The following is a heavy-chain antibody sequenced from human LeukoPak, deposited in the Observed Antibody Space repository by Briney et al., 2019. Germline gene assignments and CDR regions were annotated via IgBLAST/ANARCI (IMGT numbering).Heavy chain of an antibody. Sequence: SETLSLTCTVSGGSISSYYWSWIRQPPGKGLEWIGYIYYSGSTSYNPSLKSRVTISVDTSKNQFSLKLSSVTAADTAVYYCARVAPAAGDHFDYWGQGTLVTVSS. J-gene: IGHJ4*02. CDR1: GGSISSYY. CDR2: IYYSGST. V-gene: IGHV4-59*01. D-gene: IGHD6-13*01. CDR3: ARVAPAAGDHFDY.